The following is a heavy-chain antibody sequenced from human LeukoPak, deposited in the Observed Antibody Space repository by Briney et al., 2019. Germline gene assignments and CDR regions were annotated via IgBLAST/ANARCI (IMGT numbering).Heavy chain of an antibody. Sequence: SGTLSLTCAVSGGSISSSNWWSWVRQPPGKGLEWIGEIYHSGSTNYNPSLKSRVTISVDKSKNQFSLKLSSVTAADTAVYYCARDQYPYYYGSGSYPNYYYYGMDVWGQGTTVTVSS. J-gene: IGHJ6*02. D-gene: IGHD3-10*01. CDR2: IYHSGST. CDR3: ARDQYPYYYGSGSYPNYYYYGMDV. V-gene: IGHV4-4*02. CDR1: GGSISSSNW.